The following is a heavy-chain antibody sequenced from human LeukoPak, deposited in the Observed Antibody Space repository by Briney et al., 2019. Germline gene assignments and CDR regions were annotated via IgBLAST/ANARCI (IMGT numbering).Heavy chain of an antibody. V-gene: IGHV1-69*05. CDR2: IIPIFGTA. CDR1: GGTFSSYA. CDR3: ARGPSGFDAFDI. J-gene: IGHJ3*02. Sequence: SVKVSCKASGGTFSSYAISWVRQAPGQGLEWMGGIIPIFGTANYAQKFQGRVTITTDESTSTAYMELSSLRSDDTAVYYCARGPSGFDAFDIWGQGTMVTVSS. D-gene: IGHD3-3*01.